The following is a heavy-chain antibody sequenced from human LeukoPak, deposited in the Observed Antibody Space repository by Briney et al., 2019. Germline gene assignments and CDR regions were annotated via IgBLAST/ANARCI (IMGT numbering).Heavy chain of an antibody. CDR1: GFTFSSYW. CDR3: ARDRRIAAAGLGVAHPFDY. CDR2: INSDGSST. V-gene: IGHV3-74*01. Sequence: GGSLRLSCAASGFTFSSYWMHWVRQAPRKGLVWVSRINSDGSSTSYADSVKGRFTISRDNAKNTLYLQMNSLRAEDTAVYYCARDRRIAAAGLGVAHPFDYWGQGTLVTVSS. J-gene: IGHJ4*02. D-gene: IGHD6-13*01.